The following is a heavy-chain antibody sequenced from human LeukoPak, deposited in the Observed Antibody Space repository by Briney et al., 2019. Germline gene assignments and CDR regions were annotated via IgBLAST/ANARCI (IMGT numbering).Heavy chain of an antibody. CDR1: GFTFSIYW. CDR2: IYSDVRRV. CDR3: ATSPVISRD. D-gene: IGHD2-21*01. Sequence: GGSLRLSCAASGFTFSIYWMSWVRQAPGKGMEWVARIYSDVRRVKYADSVKGRFTISRDNAKNTLYLQMNGLRVEDTAVYYCATSPVISRDWGQGTLVTVSS. J-gene: IGHJ4*02. V-gene: IGHV3-74*01.